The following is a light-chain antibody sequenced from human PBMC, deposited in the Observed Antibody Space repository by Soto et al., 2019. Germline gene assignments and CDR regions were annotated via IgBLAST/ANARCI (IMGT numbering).Light chain of an antibody. CDR1: SSDVGGYNY. V-gene: IGLV2-11*01. J-gene: IGLJ2*01. CDR3: CSYAGSDTLL. CDR2: DVT. Sequence: QSALTQPASVSGSPGQSITISCTGTSSDVGGYNYVSWYQQHPGKAPKFMIYDVTKRPSGVPDRFSGSKSDNTASLTISGLQAEDEVDYYCCSYAGSDTLLFGGGTQLTVL.